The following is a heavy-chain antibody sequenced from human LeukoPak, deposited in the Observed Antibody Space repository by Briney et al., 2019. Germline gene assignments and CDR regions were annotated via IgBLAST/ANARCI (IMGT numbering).Heavy chain of an antibody. D-gene: IGHD3-3*01. CDR2: INHSGST. V-gene: IGHV4-34*01. CDR1: GGSFGGYY. J-gene: IGHJ3*02. Sequence: SETLSLTCAVYGGSFGGYYWSWIRQPPGKGLEWIGEINHSGSTNYNPSLKSRVTISVDTSKNQFSLKLSSVTAADTAVYYCARARYDFWSAVGAFDIWGQGTMVTVSS. CDR3: ARARYDFWSAVGAFDI.